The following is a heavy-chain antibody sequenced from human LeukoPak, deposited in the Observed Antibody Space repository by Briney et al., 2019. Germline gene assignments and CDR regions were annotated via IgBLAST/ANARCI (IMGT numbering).Heavy chain of an antibody. CDR2: ISSSGSTI. D-gene: IGHD4-17*01. CDR1: GFTFSSYE. J-gene: IGHJ4*02. V-gene: IGHV3-48*03. CDR3: AREIYGEIDY. Sequence: GGSLRLSCAASGFTFSSYEMNWVRQAPGKGLEWVSYISSSGSTIYYADSVEGRFTISRDNAKNSLYLQMNSLRAEDTAVYYCAREIYGEIDYWGQGTLVTVSS.